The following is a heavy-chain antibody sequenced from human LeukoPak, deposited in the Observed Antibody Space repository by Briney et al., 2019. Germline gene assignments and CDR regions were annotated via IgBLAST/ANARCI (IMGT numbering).Heavy chain of an antibody. CDR3: AGHFGAWHYFDY. D-gene: IGHD3-3*01. CDR2: IQYDGSNE. CDR1: RFTFSSYG. J-gene: IGHJ4*02. Sequence: GGSLRLSCAASRFTFSSYGMHWVRQAPGKGLEWVAYIQYDGSNEQYADSVKGRFSISRDSSKNILYLQMNSLRPEDTAVYYCAGHFGAWHYFDYWGQGTLVTVSS. V-gene: IGHV3-30*02.